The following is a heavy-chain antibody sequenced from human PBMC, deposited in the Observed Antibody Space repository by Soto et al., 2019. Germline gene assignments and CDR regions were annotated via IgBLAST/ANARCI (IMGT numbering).Heavy chain of an antibody. Sequence: WASVKVSCKASGGTFSSYAISWVRQAPGQGLEWMGGIIPIFGTANYAQKFQGRVTITADESTSTAYMELSSLRSEDTAVYYCAREYDSSGYYGYWFDPWGQGTLVTVSS. V-gene: IGHV1-69*13. D-gene: IGHD3-22*01. CDR1: GGTFSSYA. CDR3: AREYDSSGYYGYWFDP. CDR2: IIPIFGTA. J-gene: IGHJ5*02.